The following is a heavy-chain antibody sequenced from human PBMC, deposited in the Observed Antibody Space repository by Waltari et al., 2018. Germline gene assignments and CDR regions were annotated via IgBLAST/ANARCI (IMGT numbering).Heavy chain of an antibody. CDR3: ARDRGSSSDY. CDR1: GGSIRSSSYY. D-gene: IGHD1-26*01. V-gene: IGHV4-39*07. CDR2: IYYSGST. Sequence: QLQLQESGPGLVKPSETLSLTCTVSGGSIRSSSYYWGWIRQPPGKGLEWIGSIYYSGSTYYNPSLKSRVTISVDTSKNQFSLKLSSVTAADTAVYYCARDRGSSSDYWGQGTLVTVSS. J-gene: IGHJ4*02.